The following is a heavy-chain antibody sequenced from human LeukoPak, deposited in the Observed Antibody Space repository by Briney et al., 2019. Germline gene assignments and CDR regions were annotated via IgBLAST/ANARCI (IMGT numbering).Heavy chain of an antibody. Sequence: PGGSLRLSCAGSGFTFSSDAMSWARQAPGKGLEWVSDISGSGGSTFYADSVKGRFTISRDNSRNTLYLQMNSLRAEDTAVYYCAKGIFSGSYFMVFWGQGTLVTVSS. CDR3: AKGIFSGSYFMVF. V-gene: IGHV3-23*01. CDR2: ISGSGGST. J-gene: IGHJ1*01. D-gene: IGHD1-26*01. CDR1: GFTFSSDA.